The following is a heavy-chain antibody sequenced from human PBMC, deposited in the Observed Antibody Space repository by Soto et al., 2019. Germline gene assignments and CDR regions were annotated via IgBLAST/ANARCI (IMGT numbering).Heavy chain of an antibody. V-gene: IGHV3-15*01. CDR3: TTDWPVYYDSSGYYPYFDY. CDR1: GFTFSNAW. CDR2: IKSKTDGGTT. J-gene: IGHJ4*02. Sequence: EVQLVESGGGLVKPGGSLRLSCVVSGFTFSNAWMSWVRQAPGKGLEWVGRIKSKTDGGTTDYAAPVKGRFTISRDDSXXTLYLQMNSLKSEDTAVYYCTTDWPVYYDSSGYYPYFDYWGQGTLVTVSS. D-gene: IGHD3-22*01.